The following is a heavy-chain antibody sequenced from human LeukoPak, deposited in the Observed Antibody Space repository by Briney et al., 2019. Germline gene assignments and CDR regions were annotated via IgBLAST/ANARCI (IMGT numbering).Heavy chain of an antibody. D-gene: IGHD3/OR15-3a*01. CDR3: AKRGVVIRVILVGFHKEAYYFES. Sequence: RGSLRLSCAVSGITLNNYGITWGRQAPGKGLGWVAGISDRGGSTKYADSVKGRFTISRDNPKNTLYLQMKSLRAEDTVVYFCAKRGVVIRVILVGFHKEAYYFESWGQGALVTVSS. J-gene: IGHJ4*02. V-gene: IGHV3-23*01. CDR1: GITLNNYG. CDR2: ISDRGGST.